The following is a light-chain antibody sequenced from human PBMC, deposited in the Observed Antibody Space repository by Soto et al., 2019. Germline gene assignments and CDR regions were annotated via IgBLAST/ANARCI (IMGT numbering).Light chain of an antibody. Sequence: EIVLTQSPATLSLSPGQRATLSCRASQSLSRSLAWYQQKPGHAPKLLIYDASNRATDIPSRFSGSGSGTDFTLTISSLAHEDFAVYYCQQRSNWITFGQGTRLEIK. J-gene: IGKJ5*01. CDR3: QQRSNWIT. V-gene: IGKV3-11*01. CDR1: QSLSRS. CDR2: DAS.